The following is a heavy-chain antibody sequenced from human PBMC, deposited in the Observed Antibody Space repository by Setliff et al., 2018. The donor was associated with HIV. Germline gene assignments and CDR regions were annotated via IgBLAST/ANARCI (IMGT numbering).Heavy chain of an antibody. V-gene: IGHV3-30*07. D-gene: IGHD6-6*01. CDR3: ARGDSVAARPERDY. CDR1: GFTFSDSV. J-gene: IGHJ4*02. Sequence: GGSLRLSCAASGFTFSDSVMHWVRQPPGKGLEWVAAISVDGSGKFYADSVKGRFTISRDNSRDTLYLQMNSLRAEDTAVYYCARGDSVAARPERDYWGQGTLVTVSS. CDR2: ISVDGSGK.